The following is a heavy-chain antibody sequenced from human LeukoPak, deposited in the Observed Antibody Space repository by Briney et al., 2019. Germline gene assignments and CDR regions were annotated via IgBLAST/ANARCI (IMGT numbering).Heavy chain of an antibody. D-gene: IGHD4-17*01. Sequence: SQTLSLTCTVSGGSISSGGYYWSWIRQHPGKGLEWIGYIYYSGSTYYNPSLKSRVTISVDTSKNQFSLKLSSVTAADTAVYYCARGYGDYDKNWFDPWGQGTLVTASS. J-gene: IGHJ5*02. CDR3: ARGYGDYDKNWFDP. V-gene: IGHV4-31*03. CDR2: IYYSGST. CDR1: GGSISSGGYY.